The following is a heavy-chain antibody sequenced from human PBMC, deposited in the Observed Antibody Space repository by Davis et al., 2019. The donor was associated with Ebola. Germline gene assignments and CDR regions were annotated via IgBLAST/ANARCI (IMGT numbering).Heavy chain of an antibody. CDR2: ISYDGSNK. D-gene: IGHD2-2*01. CDR1: GFTFSTYA. CDR3: ARDRGIPAALDY. Sequence: GGSLRLSCAASGFTFSTYAMHWVRQAPGKGLEWVAVISYDGSNKYFADSVKGRFTISRDNAKNSLYLQMNSLRAEDTAVYYCARDRGIPAALDYWGQGTLVTVSS. J-gene: IGHJ4*02. V-gene: IGHV3-30-3*01.